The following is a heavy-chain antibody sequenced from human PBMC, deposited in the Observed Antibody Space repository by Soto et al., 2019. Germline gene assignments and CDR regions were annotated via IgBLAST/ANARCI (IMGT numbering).Heavy chain of an antibody. CDR1: GGSISSYY. V-gene: IGHV4-59*12. CDR2: IYYSGST. D-gene: IGHD4-17*01. J-gene: IGHJ4*02. CDR3: ARDSVTVTHEDY. Sequence: ETLSLTCTVSGGSISSYYWSWIRQPPGKGLEWIGYIYYSGSTNYNPSLKSRVTISRDNAKNSLYLQMNSLRAEDTAVYYCARDSVTVTHEDYWGQGTLVTVSS.